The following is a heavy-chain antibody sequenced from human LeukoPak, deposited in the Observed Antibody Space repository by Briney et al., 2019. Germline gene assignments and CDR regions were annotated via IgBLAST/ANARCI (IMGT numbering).Heavy chain of an antibody. D-gene: IGHD3-22*01. CDR3: AKKNSGSYPFDH. Sequence: GGSLRLSCVGSGLTFRNSVMIWVRQAPGKGLEGVSTSGSGGPTQHADSVKGRFSISRDNTQNTLYLQMNSLRAEDTAVYLCAKKNSGSYPFDHWGQGILVTVSS. V-gene: IGHV3-23*01. CDR1: GLTFRNSV. J-gene: IGHJ4*02. CDR2: SGSGGPT.